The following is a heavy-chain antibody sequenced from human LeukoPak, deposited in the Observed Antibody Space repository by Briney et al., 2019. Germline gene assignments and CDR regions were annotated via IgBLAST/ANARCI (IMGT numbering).Heavy chain of an antibody. CDR2: MNPNSGNT. Sequence: ASVKVSCKASGYTFTSYDINWVRQATGQGLEWMGWMNPNSGNTGYAQKFQGRVTMTRNTSISTAYMELSRLRSDDTAVYYCARDNLKYTVTTPDYWGQGTLVTVSS. V-gene: IGHV1-8*01. CDR1: GYTFTSYD. J-gene: IGHJ4*02. CDR3: ARDNLKYTVTTPDY. D-gene: IGHD4-11*01.